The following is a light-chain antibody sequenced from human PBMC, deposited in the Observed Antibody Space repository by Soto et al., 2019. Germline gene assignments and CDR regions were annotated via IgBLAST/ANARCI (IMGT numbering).Light chain of an antibody. Sequence: QSVLTQPASVSGSPGQSITISCTGTSSDVGGYNYVSWYQQYPGRAPKLMIYDVTNRPSGVSNRFSGSKSGNTASLTISGLQPEDEADYYCTSFTSSTPRWVFGGGTQLTVL. CDR2: DVT. CDR1: SSDVGGYNY. CDR3: TSFTSSTPRWV. J-gene: IGLJ3*02. V-gene: IGLV2-14*01.